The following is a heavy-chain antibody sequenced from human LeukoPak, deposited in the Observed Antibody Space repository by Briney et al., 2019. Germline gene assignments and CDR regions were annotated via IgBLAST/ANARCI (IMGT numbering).Heavy chain of an antibody. V-gene: IGHV3-30*02. CDR2: IRYDGSNK. Sequence: GESLRLSCAASGFTFSSYGMHWVRHAPGKGLEWGAFIRYDGSNKYYADSVKGRFTISGDNAKNSMYLQMNSLRAEDTAVYYCARDEIYYDILTGYRHFDYWGQGTLVTVFS. CDR3: ARDEIYYDILTGYRHFDY. J-gene: IGHJ4*02. CDR1: GFTFSSYG. D-gene: IGHD3-9*01.